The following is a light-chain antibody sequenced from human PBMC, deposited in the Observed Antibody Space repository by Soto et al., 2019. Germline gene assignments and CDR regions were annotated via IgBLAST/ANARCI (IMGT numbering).Light chain of an antibody. Sequence: EVVLTPSPGTLSLSPGERATLSCRASQRVGINLAWYQQNPGQAPRLLIYSASTRASGIPDRFSGSGSGTDFTLTISRLEPEDFAVYNCQQYGTSPPTFGQGTKVDIK. CDR3: QQYGTSPPT. V-gene: IGKV3-20*01. CDR1: QRVGIN. CDR2: SAS. J-gene: IGKJ1*01.